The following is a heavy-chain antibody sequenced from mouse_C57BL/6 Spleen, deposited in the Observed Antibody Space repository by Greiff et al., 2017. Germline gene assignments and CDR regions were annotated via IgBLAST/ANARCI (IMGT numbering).Heavy chain of an antibody. J-gene: IGHJ4*01. V-gene: IGHV1-26*01. CDR1: GYTFTDYY. CDR3: ARGYSNPYYYAMDY. D-gene: IGHD2-5*01. Sequence: EVQLQQSGPELVKPGASVKISCKASGYTFTDYYMNWVKQSHGKSLEWIGDINPNNGGTSYNQKFKGKATLTVDKSSSTAYMELRSLTSEDSAVYYCARGYSNPYYYAMDYWGQGTSVTVSS. CDR2: INPNNGGT.